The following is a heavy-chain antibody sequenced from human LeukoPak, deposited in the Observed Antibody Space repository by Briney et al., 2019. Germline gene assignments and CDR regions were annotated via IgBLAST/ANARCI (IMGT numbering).Heavy chain of an antibody. V-gene: IGHV4-59*01. D-gene: IGHD6-19*01. CDR3: ASSPLISGGWLGHDY. CDR1: SGSISSYY. CDR2: IYNSGSTRST. J-gene: IGHJ4*02. Sequence: TSETLSLTCSVSSGSISSYYWSWIRQPPGKGLEWIGYIYNSGSTRSTNYNPSLHSRVTISVDTSKNQFSLKLNSVTAADTAVYYCASSPLISGGWLGHDYWGQGILVPVSS.